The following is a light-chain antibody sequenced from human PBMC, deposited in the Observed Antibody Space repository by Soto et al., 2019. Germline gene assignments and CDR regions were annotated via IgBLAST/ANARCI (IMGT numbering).Light chain of an antibody. J-gene: IGKJ1*01. Sequence: EIVMTQSPATLSVSPGERATLSCRASQTVSTSLAWCQQKPGRAPRLLIYGASTRASGVPARFSGGGSGTEFTLTISSLQSEDSAVYYCHQYNNWWTFGQGTKVEIK. CDR2: GAS. V-gene: IGKV3-15*01. CDR3: HQYNNWWT. CDR1: QTVSTS.